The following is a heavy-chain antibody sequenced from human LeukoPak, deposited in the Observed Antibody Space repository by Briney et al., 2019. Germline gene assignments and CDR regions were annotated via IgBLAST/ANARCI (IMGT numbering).Heavy chain of an antibody. CDR2: IYTSGST. D-gene: IGHD3-10*01. V-gene: IGHV4-4*07. CDR3: ARAGRKLATRFDP. CDR1: GGSISSYY. J-gene: IGHJ5*02. Sequence: SETLSLTCIVSGGSISSYYWSWIRQPAGKGLEWIGRIYTSGSTSYNPSLKSRVTMSVDTSKNQFSLKLSSVTAADTTVYYCARAGRKLATRFDPWGQGTLVTVSS.